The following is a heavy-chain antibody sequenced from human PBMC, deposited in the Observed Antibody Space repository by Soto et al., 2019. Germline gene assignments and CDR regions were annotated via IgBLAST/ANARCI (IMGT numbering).Heavy chain of an antibody. J-gene: IGHJ4*02. D-gene: IGHD3-10*01. CDR3: ARVDAMVRGVIDY. V-gene: IGHV3-53*01. Sequence: GGSLRLSCAASGCTVSSNYMSWVRQAPGKVLEWVSVIYSGGSTYYADSVKGRFTISRDNSKNTLYLQMNSLRAQDTAVYYCARVDAMVRGVIDYWGQGTLVTVSS. CDR1: GCTVSSNY. CDR2: IYSGGST.